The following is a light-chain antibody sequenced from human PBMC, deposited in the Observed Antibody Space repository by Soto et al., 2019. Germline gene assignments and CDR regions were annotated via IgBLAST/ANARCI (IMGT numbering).Light chain of an antibody. CDR2: LGS. V-gene: IGKV2-28*01. J-gene: IGKJ1*01. CDR1: QGLLNRNGYYC. CDR3: MQSHQTPFT. Sequence: DIVMTQSPFSLPVTLGEPASISCTASQGLLNRNGYYCLEWYLQRPVQSPQLLIYLGSNRASGVPDRFSGSGSGTDFTLKISRMEAEDVGVYYCMQSHQTPFTFGQGTKVEIK.